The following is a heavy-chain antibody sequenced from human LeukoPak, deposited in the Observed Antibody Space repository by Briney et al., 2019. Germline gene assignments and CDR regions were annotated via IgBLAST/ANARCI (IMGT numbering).Heavy chain of an antibody. Sequence: GGSLRLSCAASGFTFSSYSMNWVRQAPGKGLEWVSSISSSSSYIYYADSVKGRFTISRDNAKNSLYLQMNSLRAEDTAVYYCARQYSSSSFGADAFDIWGQGTMVTVSS. D-gene: IGHD6-6*01. CDR3: ARQYSSSSFGADAFDI. V-gene: IGHV3-21*01. CDR1: GFTFSSYS. CDR2: ISSSSSYI. J-gene: IGHJ3*02.